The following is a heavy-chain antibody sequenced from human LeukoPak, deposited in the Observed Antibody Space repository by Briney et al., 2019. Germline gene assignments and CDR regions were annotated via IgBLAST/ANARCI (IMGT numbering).Heavy chain of an antibody. D-gene: IGHD5-18*01. CDR3: ARINREPGYSSDY. CDR1: GFTFSDYW. V-gene: IGHV3-74*01. J-gene: IGHJ4*02. Sequence: GGSLRLSCAASGFTFSDYWMHWVRQAPVKGLVWVSRISDDGSSTSYADSVKGRFTISRANAKNTLYLQMNSLRAEDTAVYYCARINREPGYSSDYWGQGTLVTVSS. CDR2: ISDDGSST.